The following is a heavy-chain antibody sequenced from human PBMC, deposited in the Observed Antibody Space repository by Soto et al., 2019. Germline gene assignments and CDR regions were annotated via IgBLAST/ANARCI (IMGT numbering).Heavy chain of an antibody. D-gene: IGHD2-15*01. Sequence: QVQLVQSGAEVKKPGSSVKVSCKASGGTFSSYAISWVRQAPGQGLEWMGGIIPIFGTANYAQKFQGRVTITADESTSTAYMELSSLRSEDTAVYYCARDGCSGGSCFSNWFDPWGQGTLVTVSS. CDR1: GGTFSSYA. CDR3: ARDGCSGGSCFSNWFDP. J-gene: IGHJ5*02. CDR2: IIPIFGTA. V-gene: IGHV1-69*01.